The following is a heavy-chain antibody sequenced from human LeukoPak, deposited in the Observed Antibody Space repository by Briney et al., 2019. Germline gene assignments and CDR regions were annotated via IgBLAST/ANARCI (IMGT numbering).Heavy chain of an antibody. CDR3: ARGRPTNYYDTSGYYF. D-gene: IGHD3-22*01. Sequence: GAPVKVSCKASGYTFTGYYMHWVRQAPGQGLEWMGWINPNSGGTNYAQKSHGRVTMTRDTSIFTAYMELSRLRSDDTAVYYCARGRPTNYYDTSGYYFGGQGTLVTVSS. CDR2: INPNSGGT. CDR1: GYTFTGYY. J-gene: IGHJ4*02. V-gene: IGHV1-2*02.